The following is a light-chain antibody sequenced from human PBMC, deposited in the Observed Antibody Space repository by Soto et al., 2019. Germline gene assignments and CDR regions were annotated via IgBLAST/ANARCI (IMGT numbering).Light chain of an antibody. CDR3: ISYTDRQSYL. J-gene: IGLJ1*01. V-gene: IGLV2-14*03. CDR2: AVS. CDR1: SSDIGSYDH. Sequence: LTQPASVSGSPGQSITISCSGTSSDIGSYDHVAWYQQFPGKSPKLIIYAVSDRPSGVSVRFSGSKSGISASLTISGLQTEDEADYYCISYTDRQSYLFGTGTKVTVL.